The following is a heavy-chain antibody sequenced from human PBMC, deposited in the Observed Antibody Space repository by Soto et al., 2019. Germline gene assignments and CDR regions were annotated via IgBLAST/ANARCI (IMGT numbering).Heavy chain of an antibody. CDR1: GGSFSSYY. CDR2: IYTNGNA. D-gene: IGHD3-16*02. J-gene: IGHJ6*02. Sequence: QAQLQESGPGLVKPSETLSLTCSVSGGSFSSYYWTWIRQPAGKGLEWIGRIYTNGNANYNPSLKSRVTMSADTSTNHFSLRLRSVTAADTAVYYCARGVRDGYYGMDVWGPGATVTVSS. V-gene: IGHV4-4*07. CDR3: ARGVRDGYYGMDV.